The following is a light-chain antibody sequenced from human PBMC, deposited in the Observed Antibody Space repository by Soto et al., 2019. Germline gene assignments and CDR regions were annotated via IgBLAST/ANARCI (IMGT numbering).Light chain of an antibody. CDR1: NSNIGSNT. V-gene: IGLV1-44*01. CDR2: DNN. CDR3: ASWDDRLNGVI. J-gene: IGLJ2*01. Sequence: QSVLTQPPSASGTPGQRVTISCSGSNSNIGSNTVNWYQQLPGTAPKFLIYDNNKRPSGVPGRFSDSKSGTSASLAISGLQSEDEADYYCASWDDRLNGVIFGGGTKLTVL.